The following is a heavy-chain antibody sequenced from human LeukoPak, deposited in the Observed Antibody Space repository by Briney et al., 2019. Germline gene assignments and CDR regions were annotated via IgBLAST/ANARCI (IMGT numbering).Heavy chain of an antibody. CDR2: VHYNGAT. Sequence: PSETLSLTCTVSGGSVTSTTYYWGWVRQPPGKGLEWVGVVHYNGATYHDPSLKSRVTMSIDTSENQFSLKVTSVTAADTAVYYCARRRVAATAGWFDPWGQGTLVTVSS. CDR3: ARRRVAATAGWFDP. CDR1: GGSVTSTTYY. D-gene: IGHD2-15*01. J-gene: IGHJ5*02. V-gene: IGHV4-39*01.